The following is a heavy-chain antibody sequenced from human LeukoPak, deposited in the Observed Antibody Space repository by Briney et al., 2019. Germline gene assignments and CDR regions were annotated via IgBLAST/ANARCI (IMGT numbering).Heavy chain of an antibody. Sequence: PGGSLRLSCAASGFTFSDYYMSWIRQAPGKGLEWVSYINSSGSTIYYADSVKGRFTISRDNAKNSLYLQMNSLRAEDMAVYYCARADSYGYIGVFDYWGQGTLVTVSS. J-gene: IGHJ4*02. V-gene: IGHV3-11*04. CDR2: INSSGSTI. CDR3: ARADSYGYIGVFDY. CDR1: GFTFSDYY. D-gene: IGHD5-18*01.